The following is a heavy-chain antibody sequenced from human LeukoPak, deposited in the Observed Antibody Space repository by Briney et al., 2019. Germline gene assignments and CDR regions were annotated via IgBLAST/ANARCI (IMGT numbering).Heavy chain of an antibody. CDR2: IYYSGST. CDR3: ARDPGGRSGLDY. Sequence: NASETLSLTCTVSGGSISSYYWSWIRQPPGKGPEWIGYIYYSGSTNYNPSLKSRVTISVDTSKNQFSLKLSSVTAADTAVYYCARDPGGRSGLDYWGQGTLVTVSS. CDR1: GGSISSYY. D-gene: IGHD6-19*01. V-gene: IGHV4-59*12. J-gene: IGHJ4*02.